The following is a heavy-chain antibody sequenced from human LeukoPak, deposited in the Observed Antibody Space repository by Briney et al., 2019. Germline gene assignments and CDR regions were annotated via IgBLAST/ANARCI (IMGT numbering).Heavy chain of an antibody. CDR2: VSGSGGRT. D-gene: IGHD2-21*02. V-gene: IGHV3-23*01. Sequence: RGSLRLSCVASGFAFSAYALSWVRHTPGKGLEWISTVSGSGGRTFYADSVKVRFTISRDNSKKTVSLQMNSLRVDDTAVYYCAKGGAAMTDAPHGDVVTTTLDGFDIWGQGAMVTVSS. CDR3: AKGGAAMTDAPHGDVVTTTLDGFDI. CDR1: GFAFSAYA. J-gene: IGHJ3*02.